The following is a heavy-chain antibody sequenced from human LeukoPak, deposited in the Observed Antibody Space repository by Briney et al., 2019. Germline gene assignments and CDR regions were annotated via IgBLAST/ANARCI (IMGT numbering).Heavy chain of an antibody. CDR2: IIPILGIA. D-gene: IGHD3-10*01. V-gene: IGHV1-69*04. J-gene: IGHJ6*02. Sequence: SVKVSCKASGGTFSSYAISWVRQAPGQGLEWMGRIIPILGIANYAQKFQGRVTITAGKSTSTAYMELSSLRSEDTAVYYCASSYYYGSGSYKPYYYGMDVWGQGTTVTVSS. CDR1: GGTFSSYA. CDR3: ASSYYYGSGSYKPYYYGMDV.